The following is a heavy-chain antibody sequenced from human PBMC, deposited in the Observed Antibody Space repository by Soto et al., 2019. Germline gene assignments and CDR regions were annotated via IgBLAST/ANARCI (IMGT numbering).Heavy chain of an antibody. V-gene: IGHV1-69*06. CDR2: IIPIFGTP. CDR1: GGTFSDSS. CDR3: ARDPDYGGNSGLGLVDY. Sequence: QVQLVQSGAEVKKPGSSVKVSCKASGGTFSDSSINWVRQAPGQGLEWMGGIIPIFGTPNYAQKFQGRVTITADKSTSTAYMEVSSLRSEDTDVYYCARDPDYGGNSGLGLVDYWGQGTLVTVSS. D-gene: IGHD2-21*02. J-gene: IGHJ4*02.